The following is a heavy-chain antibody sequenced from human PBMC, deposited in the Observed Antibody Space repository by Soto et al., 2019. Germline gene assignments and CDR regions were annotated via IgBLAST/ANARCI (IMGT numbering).Heavy chain of an antibody. CDR3: ATGPLYYYDSSGYYF. V-gene: IGHV1-24*01. J-gene: IGHJ4*02. Sequence: ASVKVSCKVSGYTLTELSMHWVRQAPGKGLEWMGGFDPEDGETIYAQKFQARVTMTEDTSTDTAYMELSSLRSEDTAVYYCATGPLYYYDSSGYYFWGQGTLVTVSS. CDR2: FDPEDGET. CDR1: GYTLTELS. D-gene: IGHD3-22*01.